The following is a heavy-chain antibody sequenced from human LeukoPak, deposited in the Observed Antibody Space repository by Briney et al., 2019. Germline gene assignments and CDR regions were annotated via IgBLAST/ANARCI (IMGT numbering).Heavy chain of an antibody. CDR1: GYTFTNYY. CDR3: ATVGILMVYAA. J-gene: IGHJ4*02. Sequence: ASVKVSCKTSGYTFTNYYMNWVQQAPGKGLEWMGLVDPEDGETIYAEKFQGRVTITADTSTDTAYMELSSLRSEDTAVYYCATVGILMVYAAWGQGTLVTVSS. D-gene: IGHD2-8*01. CDR2: VDPEDGET. V-gene: IGHV1-69-2*01.